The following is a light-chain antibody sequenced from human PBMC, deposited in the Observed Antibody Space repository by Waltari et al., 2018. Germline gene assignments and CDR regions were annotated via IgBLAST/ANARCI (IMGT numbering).Light chain of an antibody. V-gene: IGKV1-39*01. CDR2: AAS. CDR3: QQSYSAPRT. CDR1: QSIAGR. J-gene: IGKJ2*01. Sequence: DIQMTQSPSSLSASVGGRVTITCRASQSIAGRVNWYQQKPGRAPKLLIHAASTLQSGVPPRFMGSGSGTDFTLTISSLQPEDFSTYYCQQSYSAPRTFGQGTKLDIK.